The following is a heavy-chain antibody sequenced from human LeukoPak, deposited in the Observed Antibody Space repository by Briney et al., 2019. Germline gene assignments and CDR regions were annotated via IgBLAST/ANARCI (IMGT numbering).Heavy chain of an antibody. CDR1: GYTFTSYY. J-gene: IGHJ4*02. CDR2: INPSGGST. D-gene: IGHD4-17*01. V-gene: IGHV1-46*01. CDR3: ERSSPPMTTVTTCDY. Sequence: ASVKVSCKASGYTFTSYYMHWVRQAPAQGREGMGIINPSGGSTSYAKKCQGRVTITRDTSTSTVYMELSSLRSEDTAVYYCERSSPPMTTVTTCDYWGQGTLVTVSS.